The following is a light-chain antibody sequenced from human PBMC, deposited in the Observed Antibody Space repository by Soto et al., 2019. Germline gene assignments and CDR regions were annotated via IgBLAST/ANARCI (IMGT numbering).Light chain of an antibody. V-gene: IGLV1-40*01. J-gene: IGLJ2*01. Sequence: QSVLTQPPSVSGAPGQRVTISCTGSSSNIGAGYDVHWYQQLPGTAPKLLIYGNSNRPSGVPDRFSGSKSGTSASLAITGVQDADEDDYYCQSYDSSLSGVVFGGGTKLTVL. CDR1: SSNIGAGYD. CDR3: QSYDSSLSGVV. CDR2: GNS.